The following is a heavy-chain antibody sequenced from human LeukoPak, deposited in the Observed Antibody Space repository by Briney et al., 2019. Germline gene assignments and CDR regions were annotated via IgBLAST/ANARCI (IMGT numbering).Heavy chain of an antibody. Sequence: PSETLSLTCTVSGGSISSSSYYWGWIRQPPGKGLEWIGYIYYSGSTYYNPSLKSRVTISVDTSKNQFSLKLSSVTAADTAVYCCARGYCSSTSCYTPFDYWGQGTLVTVSS. V-gene: IGHV4-30-4*08. CDR1: GGSISSSSYY. CDR2: IYYSGST. CDR3: ARGYCSSTSCYTPFDY. D-gene: IGHD2-2*02. J-gene: IGHJ4*02.